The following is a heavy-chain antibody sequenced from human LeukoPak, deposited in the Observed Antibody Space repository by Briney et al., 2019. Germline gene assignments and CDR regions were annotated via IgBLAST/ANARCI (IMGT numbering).Heavy chain of an antibody. V-gene: IGHV3-30*04. Sequence: GGSLRLSCAASAFTFTRFAMYWVRQAPGKGLEWVALISYDASNKYYADSVKGRFTISRDNSKNTVYLQMNSPRAEDTAVYYCARVGGDVLSGHRTGYYYAMDVWGQGTTVTVSS. D-gene: IGHD3-3*01. CDR3: ARVGGDVLSGHRTGYYYAMDV. CDR2: ISYDASNK. J-gene: IGHJ6*02. CDR1: AFTFTRFA.